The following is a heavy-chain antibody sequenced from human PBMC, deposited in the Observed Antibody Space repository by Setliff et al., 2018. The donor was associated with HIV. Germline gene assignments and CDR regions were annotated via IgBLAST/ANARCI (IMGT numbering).Heavy chain of an antibody. CDR1: GFTFSDFW. CDR3: ARVLLRTNPLYGVASNWFDP. Sequence: GGSLRLSCAASGFTFSDFWMYWVRQAPGKGLEWAANISTEGNKKYYVGSVKGRFTSSRDNAKSSLFLQMSGLRPEDTAVYYCARVLLRTNPLYGVASNWFDPWGQGTLVTVSS. CDR2: ISTEGNKK. D-gene: IGHD2-8*01. J-gene: IGHJ5*02. V-gene: IGHV3-7*03.